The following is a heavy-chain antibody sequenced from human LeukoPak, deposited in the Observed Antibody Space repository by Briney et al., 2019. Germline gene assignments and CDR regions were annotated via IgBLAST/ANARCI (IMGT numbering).Heavy chain of an antibody. V-gene: IGHV3-23*01. J-gene: IGHJ4*02. CDR2: ISGSGGST. D-gene: IGHD3-22*01. Sequence: PGGSLRLSCAASGFTFSSYATSWVRQAPGKGLEWVSAISGSGGSTYYADSVKGRFTISRDNSKNTLYLQMNSLRAEDTAVYYCAKDTFNGGYFDYWGQGTLVTVSS. CDR3: AKDTFNGGYFDY. CDR1: GFTFSSYA.